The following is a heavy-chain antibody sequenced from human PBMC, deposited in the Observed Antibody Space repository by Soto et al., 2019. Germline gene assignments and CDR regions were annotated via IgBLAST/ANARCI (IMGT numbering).Heavy chain of an antibody. CDR1: GYSYTTYG. V-gene: IGHV1-18*01. CDR3: AREGPAPYYYYGMDV. CDR2: ISGYNGNT. J-gene: IGHJ6*02. Sequence: QVQLVQSRGEVKKPGASVKVSCKTSGYSYTTYGISWVRQAPGQGLEWMGWISGYNGNTNYAQKLKGRLTMTTDTSTSTADMELRSLTSDDTAAYYCAREGPAPYYYYGMDVWGQGSTVTVSS.